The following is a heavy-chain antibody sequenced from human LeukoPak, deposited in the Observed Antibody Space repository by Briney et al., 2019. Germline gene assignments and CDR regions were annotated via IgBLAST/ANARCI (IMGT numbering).Heavy chain of an antibody. J-gene: IGHJ5*02. V-gene: IGHV4-4*07. CDR3: ARGRYYYDSSGPRSLWDWFDP. D-gene: IGHD3-22*01. CDR1: GGSTSSYY. Sequence: PSETLSLTYTVSGGSTSSYYWSWIRQPAGKGLEWIGRIYTSGSPNYNPSLKSRVTMAVDTSKNQFSLKLSSVTAADTAVYYCARGRYYYDSSGPRSLWDWFDPWGQGTLVTVSS. CDR2: IYTSGSP.